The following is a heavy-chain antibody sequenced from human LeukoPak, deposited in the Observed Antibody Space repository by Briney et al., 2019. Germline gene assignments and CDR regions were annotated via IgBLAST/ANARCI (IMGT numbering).Heavy chain of an antibody. Sequence: SQTLSPTCAISGGSVSSNSAAWNWIRQSPSRGLEWLGRTYYRSKWYNDYAVSVKGRVTINPDTSKNQFSLQLNSVTPEDTAVYYCAREATGWRPLDFWGQGTLVTVSS. V-gene: IGHV6-1*01. CDR1: GGSVSSNSAA. CDR2: TYYRSKWYN. D-gene: IGHD6-19*01. CDR3: AREATGWRPLDF. J-gene: IGHJ4*02.